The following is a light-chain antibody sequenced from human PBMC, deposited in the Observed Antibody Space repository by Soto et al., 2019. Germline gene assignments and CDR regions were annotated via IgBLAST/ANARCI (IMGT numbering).Light chain of an antibody. Sequence: EIVMTQSPATLSVSPLEIATLSVMASQSVNIYLAWYQQKPGQAPRLLIFGASSRATGIPARFSGSGSGTEFNLTISSLQSEDFAVYFCQQYDDWLRLTFGGGT. CDR3: QQYDDWLRLT. J-gene: IGKJ4*01. CDR2: GAS. CDR1: QSVNIY. V-gene: IGKV3D-15*01.